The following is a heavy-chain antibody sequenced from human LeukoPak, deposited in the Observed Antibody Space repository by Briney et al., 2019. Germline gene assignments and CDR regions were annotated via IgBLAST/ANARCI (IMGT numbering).Heavy chain of an antibody. D-gene: IGHD3-3*01. Sequence: ASVKVSCKASGYTFTGYYMHWVRQAPGQGLERMGWINPNSGGTKYAQRFQDRVSMTRDTSITTAHMELSRLRSDDTAVYYCARGSGYYTGWSDLWGQGTLVTVSS. V-gene: IGHV1-2*02. CDR2: INPNSGGT. J-gene: IGHJ5*02. CDR1: GYTFTGYY. CDR3: ARGSGYYTGWSDL.